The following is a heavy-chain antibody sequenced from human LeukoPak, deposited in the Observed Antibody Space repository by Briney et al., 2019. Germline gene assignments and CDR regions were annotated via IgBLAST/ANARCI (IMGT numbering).Heavy chain of an antibody. J-gene: IGHJ4*02. V-gene: IGHV3-30*04. Sequence: PGGSLRLSCAASGFTFSSYAMHWVRQAPGKGLEWAAVISYDGSNKYYADSVKGRFTISRDNSKNTLYLQMNSLRAEDTAVYYCARDGFGSSGWNFDYWGQGTLVTVYS. D-gene: IGHD6-19*01. CDR2: ISYDGSNK. CDR1: GFTFSSYA. CDR3: ARDGFGSSGWNFDY.